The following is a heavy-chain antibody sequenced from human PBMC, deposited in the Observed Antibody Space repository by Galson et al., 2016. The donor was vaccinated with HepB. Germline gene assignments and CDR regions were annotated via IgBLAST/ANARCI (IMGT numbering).Heavy chain of an antibody. J-gene: IGHJ3*01. CDR1: GFTFHSYT. CDR2: ISSGGSYV. Sequence: SLRLSCAASGFTFHSYTMNWVRQAPGKGLEWVSYISSGGSYVYYAESLMGRFTISRDNSKDSLYLQLNSLRAEDTAVYYCAEPRYSGTFPDAFDLWGQGTLVTVSS. CDR3: AEPRYSGTFPDAFDL. D-gene: IGHD1-26*01. V-gene: IGHV3-21*05.